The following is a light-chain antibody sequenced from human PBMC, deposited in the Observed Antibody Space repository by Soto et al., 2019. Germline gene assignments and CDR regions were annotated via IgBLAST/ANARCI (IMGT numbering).Light chain of an antibody. V-gene: IGKV1-12*01. J-gene: IGKJ3*01. CDR2: TVS. CDR1: HGVSGW. CDR3: QQGKTFPFT. Sequence: IQMTQSPSSVSASVGDTVTLSCQTSHGVSGWLAWYQQKPGKAPTLLIYTVSNLQSGVPSRFSGSGSGTDFRLTITHLQPEDCATYFCQQGKTFPFTFGPGTKVEVK.